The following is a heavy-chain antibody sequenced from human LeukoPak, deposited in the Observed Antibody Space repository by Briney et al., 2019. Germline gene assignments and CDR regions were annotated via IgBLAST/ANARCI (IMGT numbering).Heavy chain of an antibody. J-gene: IGHJ6*02. CDR3: AKVGMTIFGVVTAYGMDV. CDR2: ISGSGGST. D-gene: IGHD3-3*01. Sequence: GGSLRLSCAASGFTFSSYAMSWVRQAPGKGLEWVSAISGSGGSTYYADSVEGRFTISRDNSKNTLYLQMNSLRAEDTAVYYCAKVGMTIFGVVTAYGMDVWGQGTTVTVSS. V-gene: IGHV3-23*01. CDR1: GFTFSSYA.